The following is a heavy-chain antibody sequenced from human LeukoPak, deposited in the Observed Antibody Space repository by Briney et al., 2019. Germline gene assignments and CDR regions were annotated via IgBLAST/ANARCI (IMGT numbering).Heavy chain of an antibody. D-gene: IGHD3-9*01. CDR1: GFTFSDYY. CDR3: ASLGRYFDWLLHNDRDY. Sequence: GGSLRLSCAASGFTFSDYYMSWIRQAPGKGLEWVSYISSSGSTIYYADSVKGRFTISRDNAKNSLYLQMNSLRAEDTAVYYCASLGRYFDWLLHNDRDYWGQGTLVTVSS. J-gene: IGHJ4*02. CDR2: ISSSGSTI. V-gene: IGHV3-11*04.